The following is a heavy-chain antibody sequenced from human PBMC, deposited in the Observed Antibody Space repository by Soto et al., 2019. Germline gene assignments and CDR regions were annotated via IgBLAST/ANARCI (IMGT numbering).Heavy chain of an antibody. Sequence: SETLSLTCTVSGVSITTTSYYWGWIRQPPGKGLEWIGSVYFSGTTYYNPFLKSRVTISVDTSKNHFSLRLSSVTAADTAIYHCARHGSYWGQGTLVTVSS. CDR1: GVSITTTSYY. J-gene: IGHJ4*02. CDR3: ARHGSY. V-gene: IGHV4-39*01. CDR2: VYFSGTT.